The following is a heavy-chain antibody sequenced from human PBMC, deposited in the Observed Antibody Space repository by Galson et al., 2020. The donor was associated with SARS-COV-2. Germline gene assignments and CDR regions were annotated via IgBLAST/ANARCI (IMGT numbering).Heavy chain of an antibody. CDR2: THYSGVT. CDR1: GASFTRTSYY. D-gene: IGHD4-17*01. Sequence: SSTLSLTCPLSGASFTRTSYYWGWIRLTPPRGKGLRWIGTTHYSGVTYYNPSLKSRVTISLDTSNNQFSLRLTSVTAADTALYYCSRGGTTVAEDWGQGTLVTVSP. V-gene: IGHV4-39*07. J-gene: IGHJ4*02. CDR3: SRGGTTVAED.